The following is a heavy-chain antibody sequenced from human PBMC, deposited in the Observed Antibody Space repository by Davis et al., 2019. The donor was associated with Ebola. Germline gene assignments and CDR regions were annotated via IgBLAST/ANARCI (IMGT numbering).Heavy chain of an antibody. Sequence: GESLKISCAASGFTFSSDSMNWVRQAPGKGLEWVSSISSSSSYIYYADSAKGRFTISRDNAKNSLYLQMNSLRAEDTAVYYCAREWVVRWFDPWGQGTLVTVSS. CDR3: AREWVVRWFDP. D-gene: IGHD1-26*01. CDR1: GFTFSSDS. V-gene: IGHV3-21*01. CDR2: ISSSSSYI. J-gene: IGHJ5*02.